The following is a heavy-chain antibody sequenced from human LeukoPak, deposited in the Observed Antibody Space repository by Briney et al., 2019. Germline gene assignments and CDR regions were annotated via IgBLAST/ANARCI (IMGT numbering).Heavy chain of an antibody. Sequence: SETLSLTCTVSGGSISSSLYHWGWIRQSPGKNLEWLGSIYYTGTTHYNPSLKSRVTISVDTSKNQFSLNLSSVTAADTAVYYCASRSTYYYGSGSYFWSYWGQGTLVTVSS. D-gene: IGHD3-10*01. CDR3: ASRSTYYYGSGSYFWSY. J-gene: IGHJ4*02. V-gene: IGHV4-39*01. CDR1: GGSISSSLYH. CDR2: IYYTGTT.